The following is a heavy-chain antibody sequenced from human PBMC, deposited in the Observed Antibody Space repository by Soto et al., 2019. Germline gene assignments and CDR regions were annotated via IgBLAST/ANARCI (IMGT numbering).Heavy chain of an antibody. D-gene: IGHD6-13*01. Sequence: ASVKVSCKASGYTFTGYYMHWVRQAPGQGLEWMGWINPNSGGTNYAQKFQGWVTMTRDTSISTSYMELSRLRSDDTAVYYCARGRGSSWKYYYYYYGMDVWGQGTTVTVSS. CDR1: GYTFTGYY. J-gene: IGHJ6*02. CDR3: ARGRGSSWKYYYYYYGMDV. CDR2: INPNSGGT. V-gene: IGHV1-2*04.